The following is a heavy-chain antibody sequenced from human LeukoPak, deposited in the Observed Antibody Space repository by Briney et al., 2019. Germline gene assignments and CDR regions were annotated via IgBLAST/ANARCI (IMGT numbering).Heavy chain of an antibody. CDR3: AKDRGTTKYYDILTGSLN. CDR2: ISGSGGST. CDR1: GFTFSSYA. Sequence: GGSLRLSCAASGFTFSSYAMSWVRQAPGKGLEWVSAISGSGGSTYYADSVKGRFTISRDNSKNTPYLQMNSLRAEDTAIYYCAKDRGTTKYYDILTGSLNWGQGTLVTVSS. V-gene: IGHV3-23*01. D-gene: IGHD3-9*01. J-gene: IGHJ4*02.